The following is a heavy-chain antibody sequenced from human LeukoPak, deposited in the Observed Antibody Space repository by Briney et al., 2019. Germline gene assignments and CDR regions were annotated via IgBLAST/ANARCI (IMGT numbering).Heavy chain of an antibody. CDR2: IYYSGST. D-gene: IGHD4-23*01. CDR3: ARVPHLYGGNYDY. Sequence: PSETLSLTCTVSGGSISSSSYYWGWIRQPPGKGLEWIGSIYYSGSTYYNPSLKSRVTISVDTSKNQFSLKLSSVTAADTAVYYCARVPHLYGGNYDYWGQGTLVTVSS. J-gene: IGHJ4*02. V-gene: IGHV4-39*01. CDR1: GGSISSSSYY.